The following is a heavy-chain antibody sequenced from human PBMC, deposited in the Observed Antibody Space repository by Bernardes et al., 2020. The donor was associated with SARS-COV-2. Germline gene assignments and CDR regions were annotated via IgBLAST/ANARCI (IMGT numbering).Heavy chain of an antibody. CDR3: AADLGYCGGDCFDY. CDR1: GFTFTSSA. CDR2: IVVGSGNT. D-gene: IGHD2-21*01. J-gene: IGHJ4*02. Sequence: SVKVSCKASGFTFTSSAMQWVRQARGQRLEWIGWIVVGSGNTNYAQKFQERVTITRDMSTSTAYMELSSLRSEDTAVYYCAADLGYCGGDCFDYWGQGTMVTVSS. V-gene: IGHV1-58*02.